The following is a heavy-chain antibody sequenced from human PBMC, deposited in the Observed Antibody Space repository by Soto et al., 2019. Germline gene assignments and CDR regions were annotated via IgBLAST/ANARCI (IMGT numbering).Heavy chain of an antibody. D-gene: IGHD6-13*01. CDR3: ARAPFSGSWYEFDHYYYYYMDV. CDR2: IYSGGST. V-gene: IGHV3-66*01. Sequence: QPGGSLRLSCAASGFTVSSNYMSWVRQAPGKGLEWVSVIYSGGSTYYADSVKGRFTISRDNSKNTLYLQMNSLRAEDTAVYYCARAPFSGSWYEFDHYYYYYMDVWGKGTTVTVSS. CDR1: GFTVSSNY. J-gene: IGHJ6*03.